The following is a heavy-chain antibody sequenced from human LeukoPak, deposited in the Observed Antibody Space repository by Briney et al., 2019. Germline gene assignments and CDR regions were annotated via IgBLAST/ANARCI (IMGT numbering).Heavy chain of an antibody. CDR3: AREDNYSGSYSE. CDR2: INPSGGST. Sequence: ASVKVSCKASGGTFSSYAISWVRQAPGQGLEWMGIINPSGGSTSYAQKFQDRVTMTRDTSTSTVYMELSSLRSEDTAVYYCAREDNYSGSYSEWGQGTLVTVSS. V-gene: IGHV1-46*01. D-gene: IGHD1-26*01. CDR1: GGTFSSYA. J-gene: IGHJ4*02.